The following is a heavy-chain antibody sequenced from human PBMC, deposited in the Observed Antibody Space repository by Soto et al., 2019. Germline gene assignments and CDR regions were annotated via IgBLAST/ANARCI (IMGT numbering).Heavy chain of an antibody. D-gene: IGHD3-16*01. V-gene: IGHV3-30*18. CDR3: AKGGEGGYDY. Sequence: VQLVESGGGVVQPGRSLRLSCAASGFTFSSYGMHWVRQAPGKGLEWVAVISYDGSNKYYADSVKGRFTISRDNSKNTLYLQMNSLRAEDTAVYYCAKGGEGGYDYWGQGTLVTVSS. CDR1: GFTFSSYG. CDR2: ISYDGSNK. J-gene: IGHJ4*02.